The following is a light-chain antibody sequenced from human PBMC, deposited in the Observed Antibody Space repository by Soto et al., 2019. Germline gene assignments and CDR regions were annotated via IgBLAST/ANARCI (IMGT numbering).Light chain of an antibody. CDR1: QSVSSN. J-gene: IGKJ3*01. Sequence: EIVMTQSAATLSVSPGERVTLSCRASQSVSSNLAWYQQKPGQAPRLLIYGASTRATGIPARFSGSGSGTEFTLTISGLQSEDFAVYYCQQYNNWPRTVGPGTNVDIK. V-gene: IGKV3-15*01. CDR3: QQYNNWPRT. CDR2: GAS.